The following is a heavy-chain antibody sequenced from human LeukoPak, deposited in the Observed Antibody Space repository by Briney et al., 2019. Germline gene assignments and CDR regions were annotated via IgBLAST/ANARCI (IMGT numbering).Heavy chain of an antibody. CDR2: ISGSGGST. CDR1: GFTFSSYA. J-gene: IGHJ4*02. V-gene: IGHV3-23*01. D-gene: IGHD6-19*01. Sequence: HPGGSLRLSCAASGFTFSSYAMSWVRQAPGKGLEWVSAISGSGGSTYYADSVKGRFTISRDNAKNTLYLQMNSLRAEDTAVYYCARDIRYSSGWVLTYWGQGTLVTVSS. CDR3: ARDIRYSSGWVLTY.